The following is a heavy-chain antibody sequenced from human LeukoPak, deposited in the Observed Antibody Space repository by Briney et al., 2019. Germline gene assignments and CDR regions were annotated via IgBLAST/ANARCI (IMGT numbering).Heavy chain of an antibody. D-gene: IGHD1-14*01. V-gene: IGHV3-33*01. CDR1: GFTFSSYG. CDR3: VRGDNRDY. Sequence: GRSLRLSCAASGFTFSSYGMHWVRQAPGKGLEWVAVIWYDGSNKYYADSVKGRFTISRDNAKNSLFLLMNSLRVEDTSVYYCVRGDNRDYWGQGTLVTVSS. J-gene: IGHJ4*02. CDR2: IWYDGSNK.